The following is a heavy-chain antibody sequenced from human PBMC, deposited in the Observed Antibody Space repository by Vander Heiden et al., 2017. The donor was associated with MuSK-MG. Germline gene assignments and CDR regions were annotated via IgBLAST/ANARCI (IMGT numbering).Heavy chain of an antibody. CDR3: ARNQEESPSYFDY. CDR2: INHSGST. J-gene: IGHJ4*02. CDR1: GGSFSGYY. Sequence: QVQLQQWGAGLLKPSETLSLTCAVYGGSFSGYYWSWIRQPPGKVLEWIGEINHSGSTNYNPSLKSRVTISVDTSKNQFSLKLSSVTAADTAVYYCARNQEESPSYFDYWGQGTLVTVSS. V-gene: IGHV4-34*01.